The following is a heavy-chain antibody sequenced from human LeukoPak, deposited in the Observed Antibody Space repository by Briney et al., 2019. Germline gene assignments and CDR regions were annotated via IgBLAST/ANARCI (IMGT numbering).Heavy chain of an antibody. V-gene: IGHV5-51*01. D-gene: IGHD1-1*01. J-gene: IGHJ4*02. CDR1: GYSFTTYW. CDR3: ARRPTGRNYYFDY. CDR2: IYPGDSDT. Sequence: GESLKISCKASGYSFTTYWIGWVRQMPGKGLEWMGIIYPGDSDTRYSLSFQGQVTISVDKSISTAYLQWTSLKASDTAMYYCARRPTGRNYYFDYWGQGALVTVSS.